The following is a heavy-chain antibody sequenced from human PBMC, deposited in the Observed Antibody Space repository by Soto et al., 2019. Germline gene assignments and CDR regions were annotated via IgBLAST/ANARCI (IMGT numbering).Heavy chain of an antibody. Sequence: EVQLVESGGGLVQPGGSLRLSCVASGFTFSSPWMHWVRQSPGKALVWVSRINSDGSDTTYADSVKGRFPISRDNAKNTLYLQMHSLRAEDTAVYYCARGLDEWARPTDIWGQGTLVTVSS. CDR2: INSDGSDT. J-gene: IGHJ3*02. CDR3: ARGLDEWARPTDI. D-gene: IGHD1-26*01. V-gene: IGHV3-74*01. CDR1: GFTFSSPW.